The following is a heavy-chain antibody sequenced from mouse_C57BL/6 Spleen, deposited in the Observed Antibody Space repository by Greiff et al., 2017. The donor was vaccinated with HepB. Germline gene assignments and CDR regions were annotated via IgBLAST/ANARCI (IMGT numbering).Heavy chain of an antibody. CDR1: GYTFTSYW. J-gene: IGHJ4*01. CDR3: ARENGYYAMDY. CDR2: IDPNSGGT. V-gene: IGHV1-72*01. Sequence: QVQLKQPGAELVKPGASVKLSCKASGYTFTSYWMHWVKQRPGRGLEWIGRIDPNSGGTKYNEKFKSKATLTVDKPSSTAYMQLSSLTSEDSAVYYCARENGYYAMDYWGQGTSGTVSS.